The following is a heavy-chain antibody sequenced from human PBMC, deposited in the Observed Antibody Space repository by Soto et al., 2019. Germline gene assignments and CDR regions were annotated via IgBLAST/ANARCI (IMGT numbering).Heavy chain of an antibody. V-gene: IGHV1-8*01. CDR2: MSPKSGNT. D-gene: IGHD2-2*01. J-gene: IGHJ4*02. CDR1: GYTFTSYD. CDR3: ATKITLFGTNY. Sequence: QVQLVQSGAEVKKPGASVKVSCKASGYTFTSYDINWVRQAPGQGLEWMGWMSPKSGNTGYSQKFQGRVTMTRNTSIDTAYLELSSLRSEDTAVYYCATKITLFGTNYWGQGTLVTV.